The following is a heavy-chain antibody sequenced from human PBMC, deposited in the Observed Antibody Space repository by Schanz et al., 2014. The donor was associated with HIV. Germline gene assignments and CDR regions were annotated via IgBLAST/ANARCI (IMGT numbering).Heavy chain of an antibody. Sequence: EVQLLESGGGLVQPGGSLRLSCAASGFTFSSYAMSWVRQAPGKGLEWVSGFSGNSGHTWYADSVKGRFTISRDNPKNILYLQMTSLRTEDTALYYCARLSRGPWRLENWGQGALVTVSS. CDR2: FSGNSGHT. V-gene: IGHV3-23*01. D-gene: IGHD6-25*01. J-gene: IGHJ4*02. CDR3: ARLSRGPWRLEN. CDR1: GFTFSSYA.